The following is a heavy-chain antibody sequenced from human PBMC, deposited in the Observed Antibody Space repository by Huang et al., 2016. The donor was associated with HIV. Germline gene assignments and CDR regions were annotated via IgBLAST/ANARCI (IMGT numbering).Heavy chain of an antibody. CDR3: AKDMSRFLEWVLTVGHNGLEV. Sequence: QEQLVESGGGVVRPGRSLRLSCAASGFTFSQFGMDWVRQARGKGVEWVAIIEEDVTNKYYGDSLKGRVTVSRDNSKDTVYLQIHSLRADDTAVYYCAKDMSRFLEWVLTVGHNGLEVWGQGTLVTVSS. D-gene: IGHD3-3*01. CDR2: IEEDVTNK. V-gene: IGHV3-30*18. J-gene: IGHJ3*01. CDR1: GFTFSQFG.